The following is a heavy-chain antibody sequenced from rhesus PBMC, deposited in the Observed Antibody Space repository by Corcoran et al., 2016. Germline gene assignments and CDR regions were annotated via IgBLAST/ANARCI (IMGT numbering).Heavy chain of an antibody. CDR2: VSGSSVST. V-gene: IGHV4-147*01. CDR1: GISITPTY. J-gene: IGHJ5-2*02. Sequence: QVQLQESGPGLVKPSATLSLTCTVPGISITPTYLTWIRPPPGKGLVWIGYVSGSSVSTSYNPSLNSRVTISKDTSENQFDLRLNSMTAADTAVYYCARDAVSLDVWGRGLLVTVSS. CDR3: ARDAVSLDV.